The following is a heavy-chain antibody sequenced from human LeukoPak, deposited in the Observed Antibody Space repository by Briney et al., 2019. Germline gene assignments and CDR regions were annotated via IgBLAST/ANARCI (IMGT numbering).Heavy chain of an antibody. Sequence: PSETLSLTCAVYGGSFSGYYWSWIRQPPGKGLEWIGEINHSGSTNYDPSLKSRVTISVDTSKNQFSLKLTSVTAADTAVYYCARRITIAGAKGSFDIWGQGTMVTVSS. D-gene: IGHD1-26*01. CDR1: GGSFSGYY. CDR3: ARRITIAGAKGSFDI. CDR2: INHSGST. V-gene: IGHV4-34*01. J-gene: IGHJ3*02.